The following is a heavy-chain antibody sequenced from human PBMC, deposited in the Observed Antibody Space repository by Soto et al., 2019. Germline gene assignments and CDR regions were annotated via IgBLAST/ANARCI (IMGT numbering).Heavy chain of an antibody. V-gene: IGHV1-18*01. CDR2: ISAYNGNT. CDR1: GYTFTSYG. CDR3: ARHVLWAGTDNWFDP. D-gene: IGHD6-19*01. Sequence: ASVKVSCKASGYTFTSYGISWVLQAPGQGLEWMGWISAYNGNTNYAQKLQCRVTMTTDTSTSTAYMELRSLRSDDTAVYYCARHVLWAGTDNWFDPWGQGTLVTFSS. J-gene: IGHJ5*02.